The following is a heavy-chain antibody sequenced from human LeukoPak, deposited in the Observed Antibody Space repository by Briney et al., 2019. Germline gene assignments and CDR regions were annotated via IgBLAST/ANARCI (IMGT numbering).Heavy chain of an antibody. J-gene: IGHJ5*02. CDR3: AKDHGSSGWYAGIDP. Sequence: GGSLRLSCEASGFIFGNSGMNWIRQTSKKGLEWVSSISDSGGSTYYADSVKGRFIISRDNSKNTLYLQMSNLRAEDTAIYYCAKDHGSSGWYAGIDPWGQGTLVTVSS. CDR1: GFIFGNSG. CDR2: ISDSGGST. V-gene: IGHV3-23*01. D-gene: IGHD6-19*01.